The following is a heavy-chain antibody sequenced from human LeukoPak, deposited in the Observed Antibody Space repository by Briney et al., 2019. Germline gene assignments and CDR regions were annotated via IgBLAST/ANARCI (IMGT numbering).Heavy chain of an antibody. D-gene: IGHD5-18*01. V-gene: IGHV1-69*13. CDR1: GGTFSSYA. CDR2: IIPIFGTA. CDR3: ARVARGYSYGYLGY. Sequence: GAPVKVSCKASGGTFSSYAISWVRQAPGQGLEWMGGIIPIFGTANYAQKFQGRVTITADESTSTAYMELSSLRSDDTAVYYCARVARGYSYGYLGYWGQGTLVTVSS. J-gene: IGHJ4*02.